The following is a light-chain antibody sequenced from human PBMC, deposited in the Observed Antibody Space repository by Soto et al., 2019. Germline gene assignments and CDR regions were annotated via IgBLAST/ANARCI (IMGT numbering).Light chain of an antibody. J-gene: IGLJ3*02. Sequence: SVLGQSPSVSATPGQSVTISCSGSSSNIGSNTVNWYQQLPGTAPKLVIYSNNQRPSGVPDRFSGSKSGTSASLAISGLQSEDEADYYCAAWDDSLNGGVFGGGTKVTV. CDR1: SSNIGSNT. CDR2: SNN. V-gene: IGLV1-44*01. CDR3: AAWDDSLNGGV.